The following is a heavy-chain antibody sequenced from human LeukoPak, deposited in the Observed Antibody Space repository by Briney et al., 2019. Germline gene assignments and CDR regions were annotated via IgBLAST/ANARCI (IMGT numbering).Heavy chain of an antibody. J-gene: IGHJ3*02. CDR3: ATDYGGKRHAFDI. Sequence: SVKVSCKATGGTFSSYAISWVRQAPGQGLEWMGGIIPIFGTANYAQKFQGRVTITADESTSTAYMELSSLRSEDTAVYYCATDYGGKRHAFDIWGQGTMVTVSS. V-gene: IGHV1-69*01. CDR1: GGTFSSYA. CDR2: IIPIFGTA. D-gene: IGHD4-23*01.